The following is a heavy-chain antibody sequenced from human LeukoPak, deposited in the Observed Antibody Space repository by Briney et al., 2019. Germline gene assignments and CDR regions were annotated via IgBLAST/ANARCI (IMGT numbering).Heavy chain of an antibody. J-gene: IGHJ6*03. V-gene: IGHV3-21*01. CDR3: ARDNGDYEGHYYYYYMDV. CDR1: GFTFSDYV. D-gene: IGHD4-17*01. CDR2: ISSSSSYI. Sequence: GGSLRLSCAASGFTFSDYVMNWVRQAPGKGLEWVSSISSSSSYIYYADSVKGRFTISRDNAKNSLYLQMNSLRAEDTAVYYCARDNGDYEGHYYYYYMDVWGKGTTVTVSS.